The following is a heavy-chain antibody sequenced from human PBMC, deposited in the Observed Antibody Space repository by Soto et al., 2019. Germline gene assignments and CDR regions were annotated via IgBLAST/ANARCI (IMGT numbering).Heavy chain of an antibody. V-gene: IGHV1-2*04. D-gene: IGHD3-3*01. CDR3: ARADITIFGVVNYGMDV. CDR1: GYTFTCYY. CDR2: INPNSGGT. J-gene: IGHJ6*02. Sequence: ASVKVSCKASGYTFTCYYMHWVRQAPGQGLEWMGWINPNSGGTNYAQKFQGWVTMTRDTSISTAYMELSRLRSDDTAVYYCARADITIFGVVNYGMDVWGQGTTVTVSS.